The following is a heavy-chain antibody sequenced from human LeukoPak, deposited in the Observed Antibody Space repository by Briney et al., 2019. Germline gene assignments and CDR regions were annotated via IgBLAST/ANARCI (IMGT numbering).Heavy chain of an antibody. D-gene: IGHD3-22*01. J-gene: IGHJ4*02. CDR3: AKDYYYDSSGQYYFDY. CDR1: GFTFDDYA. CDR2: ISWNSGSI. Sequence: GGSLRLSCAASGFTFDDYAMHWVRQAPGKVLEWVSGISWNSGSIGYADSVKGRFTISRDNAKNSLYLQMNSLRAEDTALYYCAKDYYYDSSGQYYFDYWGQGTLVTVSS. V-gene: IGHV3-9*01.